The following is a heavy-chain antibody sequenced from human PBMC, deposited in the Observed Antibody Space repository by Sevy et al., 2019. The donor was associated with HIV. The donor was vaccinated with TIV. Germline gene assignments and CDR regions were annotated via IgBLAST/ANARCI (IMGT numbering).Heavy chain of an antibody. V-gene: IGHV3-7*01. D-gene: IGHD2-2*01. CDR3: ARDNATVSRRGLRYYYYGTDV. CDR2: INEDGTEK. J-gene: IGHJ6*02. Sequence: GGSLRLSCVASGFTFSTYWMSWFRQAPGKGLEWVANINEDGTEKFYVDSVKGRFTMSRDNAKNSLYLQMNSLRAEDAAVYYCARDNATVSRRGLRYYYYGTDVWGQGTTVTVSS. CDR1: GFTFSTYW.